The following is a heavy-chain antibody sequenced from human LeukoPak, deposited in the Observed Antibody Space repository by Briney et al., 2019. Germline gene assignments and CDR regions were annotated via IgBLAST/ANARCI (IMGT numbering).Heavy chain of an antibody. CDR2: IKQDGSEK. Sequence: GGSLRLSCAASGFTFSSYWMSWVRQAPGKGLGWGANIKQDGSEKYYVDSVKGRFTISRDNAKNSLYLQMNSLRAEDTAVYYCARDRSAYFDWFTNDAFDIWGQGTMVTVSS. V-gene: IGHV3-7*01. J-gene: IGHJ3*02. CDR1: GFTFSSYW. CDR3: ARDRSAYFDWFTNDAFDI. D-gene: IGHD3-9*01.